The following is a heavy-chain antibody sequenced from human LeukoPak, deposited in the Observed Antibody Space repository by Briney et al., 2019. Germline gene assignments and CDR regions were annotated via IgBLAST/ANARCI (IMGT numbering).Heavy chain of an antibody. CDR1: GFSFSSYT. V-gene: IGHV3-21*01. J-gene: IGHJ4*02. CDR3: ARDPQGYSSSWFDY. CDR2: IRSSSSYI. D-gene: IGHD6-13*01. Sequence: PGGSLRLSCAASGFSFSSYTMNWVRQAPGKGLEWVSSIRSSSSYIYYADSLKGRFTISRDNAKNSLYLQMNSLRAGDTAVYYCARDPQGYSSSWFDYWGQGTLVTVSS.